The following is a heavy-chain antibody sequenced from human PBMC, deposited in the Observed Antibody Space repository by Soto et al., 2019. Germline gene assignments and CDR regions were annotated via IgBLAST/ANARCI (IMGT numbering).Heavy chain of an antibody. Sequence: SETLSLTCAVYGWSFSGYYWSWFRQPPGKGLEWIGEINHSGNTNYNPSLKSRVTISVDTSKNQFSLKLSSVTAADTAVYYCARGRRTIPSLPGGNLRHYCYYYGMDVWGQGTTVTVSS. J-gene: IGHJ6*02. V-gene: IGHV4-34*01. CDR3: ARGRRTIPSLPGGNLRHYCYYYGMDV. CDR2: INHSGNT. CDR1: GWSFSGYY. D-gene: IGHD3-3*01.